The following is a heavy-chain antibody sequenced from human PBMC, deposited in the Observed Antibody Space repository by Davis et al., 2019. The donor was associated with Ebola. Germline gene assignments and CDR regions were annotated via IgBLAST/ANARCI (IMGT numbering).Heavy chain of an antibody. D-gene: IGHD1-26*01. CDR3: AKHGRDYDY. CDR1: GFTLTDAW. CDR2: IKEDGGES. V-gene: IGHV3-7*01. J-gene: IGHJ4*02. Sequence: GEPLKISCAASGFTLTDAWMNWVRQAPGKGLEWVANIKEDGGESYYVDSVRGRFTISRDNAKSSLYLQMNSLRTEDTAIYFCAKHGRDYDYWGQGALVTVSS.